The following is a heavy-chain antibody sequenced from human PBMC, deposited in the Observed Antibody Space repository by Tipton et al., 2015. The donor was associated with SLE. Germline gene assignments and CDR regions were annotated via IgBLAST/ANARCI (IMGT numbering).Heavy chain of an antibody. V-gene: IGHV4-59*08. D-gene: IGHD2-8*02. CDR1: GGSISSYY. J-gene: IGHJ5*02. Sequence: TLSLTCTVSGGSISSYYWSWIRQTPGKGLEWIGYIYYSGSTNYNPSLKSRVTISVDTSKNQFSLKLSSVTAADTAVYYCAKQSYPGLVVYANNWFDPWGQGTLVTVSS. CDR3: AKQSYPGLVVYANNWFDP. CDR2: IYYSGST.